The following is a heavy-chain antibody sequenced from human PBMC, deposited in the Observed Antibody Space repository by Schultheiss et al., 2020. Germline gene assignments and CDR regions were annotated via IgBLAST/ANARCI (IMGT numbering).Heavy chain of an antibody. Sequence: GGSLRLSCAASGFSFSSYGMHWVRQAPGKGLEWVAVIWYDGSNKYYADSVKGRFTVSRDNAKNSLYLQLNSLRDEDTAVYYCARASMTAVGDSFDFWGQGTLVTVSS. CDR3: ARASMTAVGDSFDF. D-gene: IGHD3-22*01. V-gene: IGHV3-33*01. CDR2: IWYDGSNK. CDR1: GFSFSSYG. J-gene: IGHJ4*02.